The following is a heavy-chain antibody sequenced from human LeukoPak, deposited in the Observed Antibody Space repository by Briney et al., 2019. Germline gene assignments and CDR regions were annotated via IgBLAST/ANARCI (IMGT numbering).Heavy chain of an antibody. CDR1: GFTFSDTW. CDR3: ARESVDTAMVNVNYFDY. D-gene: IGHD5-18*01. V-gene: IGHV3-74*01. CDR2: IRSDGSDT. J-gene: IGHJ4*02. Sequence: PGGSLRLSCAASGFTFSDTWMHWVRQAPGEGLVWVSRIRSDGSDTRYAESVKGRFTISRDNAKNTLYLQMNSLRAEDTAVYYCARESVDTAMVNVNYFDYWGQGTLVTVSS.